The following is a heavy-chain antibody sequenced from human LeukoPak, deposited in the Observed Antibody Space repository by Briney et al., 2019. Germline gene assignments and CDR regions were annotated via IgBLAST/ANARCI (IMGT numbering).Heavy chain of an antibody. Sequence: GGSLRLSCAASGFTFSDYWMTWVRQIPGKGLEWVANVGRDGSEKNYVDSVKGQFIISRDNAKKSLYLELNSLRVEDTALYYCAKVGAWELQRVFENWGQGTLVTVSS. D-gene: IGHD1-26*01. CDR2: VGRDGSEK. V-gene: IGHV3-7*01. CDR1: GFTFSDYW. CDR3: AKVGAWELQRVFEN. J-gene: IGHJ4*02.